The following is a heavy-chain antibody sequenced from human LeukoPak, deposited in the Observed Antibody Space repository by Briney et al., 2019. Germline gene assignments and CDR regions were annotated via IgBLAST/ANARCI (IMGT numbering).Heavy chain of an antibody. CDR1: GFTFSSYS. J-gene: IGHJ3*02. V-gene: IGHV3-21*01. CDR2: ISSSSYI. Sequence: GGSLRLSCAASGFTFSSYSMNWVRQAPGKGLEWVSSISSSSYIYYADSVKGRFTISRDNAKNSLYLRMNSLRAEDTAVYYCASDIILRFLEWLPAEAFDIWGQGTMVTVSS. CDR3: ASDIILRFLEWLPAEAFDI. D-gene: IGHD3-3*01.